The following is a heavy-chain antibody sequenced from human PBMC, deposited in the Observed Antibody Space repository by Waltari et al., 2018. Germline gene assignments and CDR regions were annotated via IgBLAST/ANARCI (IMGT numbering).Heavy chain of an antibody. CDR3: ARDRSASYVKDWFDP. V-gene: IGHV4-4*07. CDR2: MYHSGSS. Sequence: QVQLQESGPGLVRPSETLSLTCTVSGGPITTHYWSWIRPPAGKGLEWIGRMYHSGSSTYNPSFKSRVTMSVDTSKNQFSLRLSSVTAADTAVYYCARDRSASYVKDWFDPWGQGTLVTVSS. CDR1: GGPITTHY. D-gene: IGHD2-2*01. J-gene: IGHJ5*02.